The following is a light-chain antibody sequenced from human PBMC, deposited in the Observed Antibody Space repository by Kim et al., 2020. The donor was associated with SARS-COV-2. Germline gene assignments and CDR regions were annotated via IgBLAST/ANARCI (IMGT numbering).Light chain of an antibody. CDR1: HSLLHSNVYNY. CDR2: LGS. Sequence: PASVSCRSSHSLLHSNVYNYLDWYLQKPGQSPQLLIYLGSNRASGVPDRFSGSGSGTDFTLKISRVEAEDVGVYYCMQALQTPYTFGQGTKLEI. V-gene: IGKV2-28*01. J-gene: IGKJ2*01. CDR3: MQALQTPYT.